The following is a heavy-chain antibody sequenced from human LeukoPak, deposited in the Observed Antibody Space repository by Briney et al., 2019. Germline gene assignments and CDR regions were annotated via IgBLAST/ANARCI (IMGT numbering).Heavy chain of an antibody. CDR3: AREVYCSSTSCHFDY. CDR1: GGSISSGGYY. CDR2: IYHSGST. J-gene: IGHJ4*02. V-gene: IGHV4-30-2*01. Sequence: KPSETLSLTCTVSGGSISSGGYYWSWIRQPPGKGLEWIGYIYHSGSTYYNPSLKSRVTISVDRSKNQFSLKLSSVTAADTAVYYCAREVYCSSTSCHFDYWGQGTLVTVPS. D-gene: IGHD2-2*01.